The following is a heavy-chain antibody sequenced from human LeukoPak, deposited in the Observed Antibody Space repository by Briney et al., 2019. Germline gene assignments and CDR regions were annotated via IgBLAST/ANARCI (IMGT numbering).Heavy chain of an antibody. CDR2: IWYDGSNK. D-gene: IGHD6-19*01. Sequence: PGRSLRLSCAASGFTFSSYGMHWVRQAPGKGLEWVAVIWYDGSNKYYADSVKGRFTISRDNSKDTLYLQMYSLRAEDTAVYFCAKDSPLTTYTSGWSSNSFDYRGQGTLVAVSS. CDR1: GFTFSSYG. J-gene: IGHJ4*02. V-gene: IGHV3-33*03. CDR3: AKDSPLTTYTSGWSSNSFDY.